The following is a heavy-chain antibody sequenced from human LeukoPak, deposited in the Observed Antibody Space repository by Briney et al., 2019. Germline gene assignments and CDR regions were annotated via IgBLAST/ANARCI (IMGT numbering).Heavy chain of an antibody. V-gene: IGHV4-59*08. Sequence: SETLSLTCTVSGGSISSYYWSWIRQPPGKGLEWIGYIYYSGSTNYNPSLKSRVTISVDTSKNQFSLKLSSVTAADTAVYYCARRQQLWYHFDSWGQGTLVTVSS. D-gene: IGHD5-18*01. CDR3: ARRQQLWYHFDS. J-gene: IGHJ4*02. CDR2: IYYSGST. CDR1: GGSISSYY.